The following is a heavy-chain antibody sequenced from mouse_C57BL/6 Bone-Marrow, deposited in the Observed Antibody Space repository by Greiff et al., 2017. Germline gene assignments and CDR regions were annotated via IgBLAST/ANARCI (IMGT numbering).Heavy chain of an antibody. CDR2: IDPENGDT. V-gene: IGHV14-4*01. J-gene: IGHJ4*01. CDR3: TTPHYNDSHYAMDY. CDR1: GFNIKDDY. D-gene: IGHD2-4*01. Sequence: EVQLQQSGAELVRPGASVKLSCTASGFNIKDDYMHWVKQRPEQGLEWIGWIDPENGDTEYASKFQGKATITADTSSNTAYLQLTSLTSEDTAVYYCTTPHYNDSHYAMDYWGQGTSVTVSS.